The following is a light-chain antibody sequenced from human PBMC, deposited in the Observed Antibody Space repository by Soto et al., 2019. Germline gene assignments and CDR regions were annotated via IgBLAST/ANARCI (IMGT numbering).Light chain of an antibody. V-gene: IGKV3-15*01. CDR3: QQYNNWLRT. J-gene: IGKJ2*01. CDR1: QSVSSN. Sequence: EIVMTQSPATLSVSPGERATLSCRASQSVSSNLAWYQQKPGQAPRLLIYGASTRATGIPARFSGSGSGTEFTLTISSVQSEDFAVYYCQQYNNWLRTFGQGPKLEIK. CDR2: GAS.